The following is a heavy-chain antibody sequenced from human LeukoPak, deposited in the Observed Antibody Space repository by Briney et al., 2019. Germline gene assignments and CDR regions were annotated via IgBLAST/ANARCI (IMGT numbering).Heavy chain of an antibody. J-gene: IGHJ6*02. CDR2: IYYSGST. V-gene: IGHV4-59*01. CDR3: ARGADGGATYYYYYGMDV. CDR1: GGSISSYY. Sequence: SETLSLTCTVSGGSISSYYWSWIRQPPGKGLEWIGYIYYSGSTNYNPSLKSRVTISVDTSKNQFSLKLSSVTAADTAVYYCARGADGGATYYYYYGMDVWGQGATVTVSS. D-gene: IGHD1-26*01.